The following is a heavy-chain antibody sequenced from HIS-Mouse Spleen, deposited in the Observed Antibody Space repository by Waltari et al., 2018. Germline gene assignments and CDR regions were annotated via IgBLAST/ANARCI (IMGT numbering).Heavy chain of an antibody. V-gene: IGHV4-39*07. CDR3: AREIPYSSSWYDWYFDL. D-gene: IGHD6-13*01. J-gene: IGHJ2*01. Sequence: QLQLQESGPGLVKPSETLSLTCTVSGGSISSSSYYWGWIRQPPGEGLEWIGSIYYSGSTYYNPSLKSRVTISVDTSKNQFSLKLSSVTAADTAVYYCAREIPYSSSWYDWYFDLWGHGTLVTVSS. CDR1: GGSISSSSYY. CDR2: IYYSGST.